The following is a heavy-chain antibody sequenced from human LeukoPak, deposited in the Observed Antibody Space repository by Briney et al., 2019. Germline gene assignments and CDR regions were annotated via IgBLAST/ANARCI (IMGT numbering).Heavy chain of an antibody. Sequence: GGSLRLSCAASGFTFSSYAMSWVRQAPGKGLEWVSAISGSGGSTYYADSVKGRFTISRDNSKNTLYLQMNSLRAEDTAVYYCTRPFIEGSYYRDYWGQGTLVTVSS. J-gene: IGHJ4*02. D-gene: IGHD1-26*01. V-gene: IGHV3-23*01. CDR3: TRPFIEGSYYRDY. CDR2: ISGSGGST. CDR1: GFTFSSYA.